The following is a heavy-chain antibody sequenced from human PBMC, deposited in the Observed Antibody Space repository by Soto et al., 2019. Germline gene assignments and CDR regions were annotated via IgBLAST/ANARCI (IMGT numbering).Heavy chain of an antibody. D-gene: IGHD3-22*01. CDR2: IIPILGTA. CDR1: GGTFSSYA. J-gene: IGHJ6*02. CDR3: ARDLKRYYDSSGYGYYYYGMDV. Sequence: QVQLVQSGAEVKKPGSSVKVSCKASGGTFSSYAISWVRQAPGQGLEWMGGIIPILGTANYAQKFQGRVTITADESTTPAYMELSSLRSEDTAVYYCARDLKRYYDSSGYGYYYYGMDVWGQGTTVTVSS. V-gene: IGHV1-69*01.